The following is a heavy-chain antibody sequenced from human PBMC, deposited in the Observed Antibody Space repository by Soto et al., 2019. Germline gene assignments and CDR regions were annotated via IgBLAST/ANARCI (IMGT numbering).Heavy chain of an antibody. CDR2: IHHSGST. J-gene: IGHJ4*02. D-gene: IGHD3-22*01. CDR3: ANVHPYYESGSYYHWDH. Sequence: QVQLQESGPGLVKPSGTLSLTCTVSGDSIISSKWWSWVRQPPGKGLEWMGEIHHSGSTNYNPSLKSRVTISVAKSKNQFSLNLRSVTAADTAVYYCANVHPYYESGSYYHWDHWGQGTLVTVSS. V-gene: IGHV4-4*02. CDR1: GDSIISSKW.